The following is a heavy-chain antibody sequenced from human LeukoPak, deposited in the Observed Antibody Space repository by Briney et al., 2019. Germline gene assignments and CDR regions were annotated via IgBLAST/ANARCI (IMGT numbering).Heavy chain of an antibody. CDR2: INPNSGGT. V-gene: IGHV1-2*02. CDR1: GYTFTDYY. J-gene: IGHJ4*02. D-gene: IGHD3-22*01. Sequence: ASVKVSCKASGYTFTDYYMHWVRQAPGQGLEWMGWINPNSGGTNYAQKFQGRVTMTRDTSISTAYMELSRLRSDDTAVYYCARGGYYDSSGYYGGVTFDYWGQGTLVTVSS. CDR3: ARGGYYDSSGYYGGVTFDY.